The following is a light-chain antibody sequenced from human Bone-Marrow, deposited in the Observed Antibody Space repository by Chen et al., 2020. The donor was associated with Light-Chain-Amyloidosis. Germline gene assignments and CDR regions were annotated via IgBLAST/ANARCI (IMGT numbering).Light chain of an antibody. CDR3: QKYNSAPPA. Sequence: DIQMTQSPSSLSASIGDRVTITCRASQGLSNCLAWFQRKPGKVPKLLIYAASTLQSGVPSRFSGSGSGTDFTLTISCLQPEDVATYYCQKYNSAPPAFGGGTKVEIK. J-gene: IGKJ4*01. V-gene: IGKV1-27*01. CDR2: AAS. CDR1: QGLSNC.